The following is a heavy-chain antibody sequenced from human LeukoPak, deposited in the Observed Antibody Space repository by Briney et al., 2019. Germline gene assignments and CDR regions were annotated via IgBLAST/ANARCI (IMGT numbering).Heavy chain of an antibody. V-gene: IGHV3-66*02. D-gene: IGHD1-26*01. CDR1: GFTVSGNY. CDR2: IYSGGST. CDR3: ARHRGSYGTHWFDP. Sequence: GGSLRLSCAASGFTVSGNYMSWVRQAPGKWLEWVSVIYSGGSTYYADSVKGRFTISRDNSKNTLYLQMNSLRTEDTAVYYCARHRGSYGTHWFDPWGQGTLVTVSS. J-gene: IGHJ5*02.